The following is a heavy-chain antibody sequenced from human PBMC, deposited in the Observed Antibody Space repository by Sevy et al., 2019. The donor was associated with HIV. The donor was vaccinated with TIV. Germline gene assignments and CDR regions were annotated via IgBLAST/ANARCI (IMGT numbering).Heavy chain of an antibody. CDR3: ARVGAWYYGSTGNAFDI. J-gene: IGHJ3*02. Sequence: PSETLSLTCTVSGGSISTHYWSWIRQPPGKGLEWIGYIQYSGSTNNNPSLKSRVTISIDTSKNQFSLKLSSVTAADTAVYYCARVGAWYYGSTGNAFDIWGQGTMVTVSS. CDR2: IQYSGST. CDR1: GGSISTHY. V-gene: IGHV4-59*11. D-gene: IGHD3-10*01.